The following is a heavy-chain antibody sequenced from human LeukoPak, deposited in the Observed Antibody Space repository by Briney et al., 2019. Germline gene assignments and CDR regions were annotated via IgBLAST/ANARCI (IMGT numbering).Heavy chain of an antibody. J-gene: IGHJ4*02. CDR1: NGSISSYH. V-gene: IGHV4-4*09. D-gene: IGHD1-26*01. CDR3: ARLRVSGSYLYYFDY. Sequence: SETLSLTCTVSNGSISSYHWSWVRQPPGKGLKWIGYILTSGTTNYNPSLKSRLTISVDTSKNQFTLKLSSVTAADTAVYYCARLRVSGSYLYYFDYWGQRTQVTVSS. CDR2: ILTSGTT.